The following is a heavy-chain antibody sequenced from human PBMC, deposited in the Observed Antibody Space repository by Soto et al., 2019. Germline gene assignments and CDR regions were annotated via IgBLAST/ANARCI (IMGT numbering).Heavy chain of an antibody. D-gene: IGHD4-17*01. Sequence: PGEDLRHSCAASGFTFSSYSMNWVRQAPGKGLEWVSYISSSSSTIYYADSVKGRFTISRDNAKNSLYLQMNSLRDEDTAVYYCAGSTVNPIDYRGQRSLVIVSS. CDR3: AGSTVNPIDY. CDR2: ISSSSSTI. CDR1: GFTFSSYS. V-gene: IGHV3-48*02. J-gene: IGHJ4*02.